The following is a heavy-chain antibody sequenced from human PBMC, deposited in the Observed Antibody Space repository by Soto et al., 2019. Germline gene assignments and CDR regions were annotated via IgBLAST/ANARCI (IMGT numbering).Heavy chain of an antibody. CDR3: TKDTFGGRDS. D-gene: IGHD2-15*01. CDR2: INPESTTI. J-gene: IGHJ4*02. V-gene: IGHV3-74*01. CDR1: GIELSIYW. Sequence: EAQLVESGGGLVQPGGSLRLSCTGSGIELSIYWMHWVRQAPGKGLVWVSRINPESTTISYADSVKGRFTISRDNAENTLFLHMNSLSAEDTGVYYCTKDTFGGRDSWGQGTLVTVSS.